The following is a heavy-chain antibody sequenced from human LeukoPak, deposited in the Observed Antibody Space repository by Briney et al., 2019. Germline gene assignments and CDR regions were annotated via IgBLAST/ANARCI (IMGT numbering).Heavy chain of an antibody. CDR1: GYTLTGYY. D-gene: IGHD2-2*01. J-gene: IGHJ6*03. V-gene: IGHV1-2*02. Sequence: ASVKVSCKASGYTLTGYYMHWVRQAPGQGLEWMGWINPNSGGTNYAQKFQGRVTMTRDTSISTAYMELSRLRSDDTAVYYCARRAPDCSSTSCYPYYYYYMDVWGKGTTVTVSS. CDR2: INPNSGGT. CDR3: ARRAPDCSSTSCYPYYYYYMDV.